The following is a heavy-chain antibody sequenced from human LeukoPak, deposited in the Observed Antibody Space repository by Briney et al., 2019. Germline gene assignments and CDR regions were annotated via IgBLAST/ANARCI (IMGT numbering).Heavy chain of an antibody. Sequence: PSQTLSLTRTVSGGSISSGGYFWSWTRQPAGKGLEWIGRIYTSGGTNYNPSLNSRVTVSIDTSTNQFSLRLTSVTAADTAVYYCATYCSHTSCHTGGGFQHWGQGTLVTVSS. V-gene: IGHV4-61*02. CDR1: GGSISSGGYF. J-gene: IGHJ1*01. D-gene: IGHD2-2*02. CDR3: ATYCSHTSCHTGGGFQH. CDR2: IYTSGGT.